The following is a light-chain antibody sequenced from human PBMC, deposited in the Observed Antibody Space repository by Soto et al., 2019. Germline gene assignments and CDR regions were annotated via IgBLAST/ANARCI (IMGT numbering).Light chain of an antibody. Sequence: QSVLTQPPSVSAAPGQKVTVSCSGSSSNIGNNHVSWYQHLPGTAPKLMIYEVSNRPSGISNRFSGSKSGNTASLTISGLQAEDEAAYYCISYTSSSTYVFGTGTKVTVL. CDR1: SSNIGNNH. J-gene: IGLJ1*01. V-gene: IGLV2-14*01. CDR3: ISYTSSSTYV. CDR2: EVS.